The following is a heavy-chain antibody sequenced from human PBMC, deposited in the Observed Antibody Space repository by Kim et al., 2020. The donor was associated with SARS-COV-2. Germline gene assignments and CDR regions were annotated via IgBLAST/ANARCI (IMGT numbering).Heavy chain of an antibody. CDR3: ARERIGELLSGTLGY. Sequence: QKFQGRVTMTRDTSISTAYMELSRLRSDDTAVYYCARERIGELLSGTLGYWGQGTLVTVSS. V-gene: IGHV1-2*02. J-gene: IGHJ4*02. D-gene: IGHD3-10*01.